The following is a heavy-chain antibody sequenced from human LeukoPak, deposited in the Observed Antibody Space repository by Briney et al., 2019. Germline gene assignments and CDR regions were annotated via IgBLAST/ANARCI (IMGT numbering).Heavy chain of an antibody. V-gene: IGHV3-30*03. CDR2: ISYDGSNK. Sequence: GGSLRLSCAASGFTFSSCGFHWVRQAPGKGLELVALISYDGSNKYYADSVKGRFTISRDNSKNTLYLQMNSLRAEDTALYYCAGYSSSWSSFDYWGQGTLVTVSS. J-gene: IGHJ4*02. CDR1: GFTFSSCG. D-gene: IGHD6-13*01. CDR3: AGYSSSWSSFDY.